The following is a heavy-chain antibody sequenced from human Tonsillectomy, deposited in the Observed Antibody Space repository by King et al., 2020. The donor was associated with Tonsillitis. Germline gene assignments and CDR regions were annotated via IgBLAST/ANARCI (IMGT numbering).Heavy chain of an antibody. D-gene: IGHD6-13*01. CDR1: GYTFSSNW. V-gene: IGHV5-51*01. J-gene: IGHJ4*02. CDR3: ARTITAGWYYFDY. Sequence: VQLVESGAEVKKPGESLKISCRGSGYTFSSNWIAWVRQMPGKGLECMGIIYPGDSDTRYSPSFQGQVTISADKSITTAYLQWSSLKASDTAMYYWARTITAGWYYFDYWGQGTLVTVSS. CDR2: IYPGDSDT.